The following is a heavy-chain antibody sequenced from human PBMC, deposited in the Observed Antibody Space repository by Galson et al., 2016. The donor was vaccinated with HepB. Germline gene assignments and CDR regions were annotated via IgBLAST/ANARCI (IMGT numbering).Heavy chain of an antibody. D-gene: IGHD2-21*02. Sequence: QSGAEVKKPGESLKISCRSSGYSFTTYWIAWVRQMPGKGLETMGIIYPGDSDTNYSPSFQGQVTISADKSISTAYLQWSSLKASDTAMYYCARRGGDYNFDYWGQGSLVTVSS. CDR3: ARRGGDYNFDY. J-gene: IGHJ4*02. V-gene: IGHV5-51*01. CDR2: IYPGDSDT. CDR1: GYSFTTYW.